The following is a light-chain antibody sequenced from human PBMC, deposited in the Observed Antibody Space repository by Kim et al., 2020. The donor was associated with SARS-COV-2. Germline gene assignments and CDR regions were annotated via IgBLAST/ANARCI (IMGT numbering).Light chain of an antibody. CDR1: QSVRNGY. CDR3: QQYTGSPIT. Sequence: VLTQSPGTLSLSPGERATLSCRASQSVRNGYLAWYQQKPGQAPRLLIYDASSRATGIPDRFSGSGSGTDFNLTISRLEPEDFAVYYCQQYTGSPITFGQGTRLEIK. CDR2: DAS. J-gene: IGKJ5*01. V-gene: IGKV3-20*01.